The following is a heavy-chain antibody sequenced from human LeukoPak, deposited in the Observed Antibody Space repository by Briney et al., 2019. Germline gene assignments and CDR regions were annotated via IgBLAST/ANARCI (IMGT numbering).Heavy chain of an antibody. CDR2: MYYTGNT. V-gene: IGHV4-59*01. D-gene: IGHD1-1*01. Sequence: SETLSLTCTVSGGSLTSYYWTWLRQPPGKALEWIAYMYYTGNTHWNPSLKSRVTISVDTSKNQFSLKVNSVTAADTAVYYCARTPGGGYYYYMDVWGKGTTVTVSS. CDR3: ARTPGGGYYYYMDV. J-gene: IGHJ6*03. CDR1: GGSLTSYY.